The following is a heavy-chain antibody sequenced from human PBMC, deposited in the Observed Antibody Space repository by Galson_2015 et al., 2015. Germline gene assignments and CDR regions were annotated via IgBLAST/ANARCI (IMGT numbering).Heavy chain of an antibody. CDR2: ITTYSGNT. V-gene: IGHV1-18*04. CDR3: ARASASDF. J-gene: IGHJ3*01. Sequence: SVRVSCAGSGYIFSSYAFYWERQAPGQGLECFGWITTYSGNTDYAQNFQGRVSMTTDTPTNTAYMELRSLRSDDAAVYYCARASASDFWGQGTVVTVS. CDR1: GYIFSSYA. D-gene: IGHD3-3*01.